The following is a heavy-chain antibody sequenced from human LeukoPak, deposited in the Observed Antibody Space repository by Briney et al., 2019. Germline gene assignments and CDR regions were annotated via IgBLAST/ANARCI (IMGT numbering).Heavy chain of an antibody. Sequence: GGSLRLSCAASGFTFSSYDMHWVRQAPGKGLEWVALISYDGSNKYYADSMKGRFTISRDSSKNTLYLQMNSLRPEDTAIYYCAKGGYGIQLWWAFDIWGQGTMVTVSS. CDR1: GFTFSSYD. D-gene: IGHD5-18*01. V-gene: IGHV3-30*18. CDR3: AKGGYGIQLWWAFDI. J-gene: IGHJ3*02. CDR2: ISYDGSNK.